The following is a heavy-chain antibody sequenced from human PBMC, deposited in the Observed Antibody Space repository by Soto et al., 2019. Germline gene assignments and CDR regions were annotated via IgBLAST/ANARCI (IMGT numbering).Heavy chain of an antibody. V-gene: IGHV3-30*18. CDR2: ISYDGSNK. D-gene: IGHD3-10*01. Sequence: GGSLRLSCAASGFTFSSYGMHWVRQAPGKGLEWVAVISYDGSNKYYADSVKGRFTISRDNSKNTLYLQMNSLRAEDTAVYYCAKYYGSGSLEYYFDYWGQGTLVTVSS. J-gene: IGHJ4*02. CDR1: GFTFSSYG. CDR3: AKYYGSGSLEYYFDY.